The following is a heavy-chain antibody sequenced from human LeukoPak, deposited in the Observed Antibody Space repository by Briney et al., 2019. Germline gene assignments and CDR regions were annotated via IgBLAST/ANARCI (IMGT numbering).Heavy chain of an antibody. CDR3: ARDSDTSGNHWFFDV. Sequence: PGTSLRVSCAASGFTFRNFGMVWVRQPRGKGLQWVAAIDPHGNDNYYADSARGRFVISRDNSKNTLYLQIYGLTVVDTAVYYCARDSDTSGNHWFFDVWGRGTLVIASS. CDR1: GFTFRNFG. J-gene: IGHJ2*01. D-gene: IGHD6-19*01. V-gene: IGHV3-30*12. CDR2: IDPHGNDN.